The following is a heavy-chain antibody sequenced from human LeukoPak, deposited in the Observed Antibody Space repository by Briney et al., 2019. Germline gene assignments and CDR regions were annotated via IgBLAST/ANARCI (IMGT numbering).Heavy chain of an antibody. CDR1: GFTFDDYA. CDR3: VKEPYFDL. V-gene: IGHV3-43D*03. J-gene: IGHJ2*01. Sequence: GGSLRLSCAASGFTFDDYAMHWVRQAPGKGLEWLSLITWDGGYTYYADSVKGRFTISRDNSKNSLYLQMNSLRAEDTALYYCVKEPYFDLWGRGTLVTVSS. CDR2: ITWDGGYT.